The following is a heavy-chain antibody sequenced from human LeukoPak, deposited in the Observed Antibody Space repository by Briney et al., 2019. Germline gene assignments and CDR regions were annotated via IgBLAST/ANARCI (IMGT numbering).Heavy chain of an antibody. D-gene: IGHD3-10*01. CDR3: AMGAFELDRGVINYYYYGMDV. V-gene: IGHV4-34*01. Sequence: SETLSLTCAVYGGSFSGYYWSWIRRPPGKGLEWIGEINHSGSTNYNPSLKSRVTISVDTSKNQFSLKLSSVTAADTAVYYCAMGAFELDRGVINYYYYGMDVWGQGTTVTVSS. CDR2: INHSGST. CDR1: GGSFSGYY. J-gene: IGHJ6*02.